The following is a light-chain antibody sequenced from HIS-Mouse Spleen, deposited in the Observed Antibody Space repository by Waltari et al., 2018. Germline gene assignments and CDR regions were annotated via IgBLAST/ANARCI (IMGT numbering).Light chain of an antibody. CDR2: EDS. J-gene: IGLJ2*01. V-gene: IGLV3-10*01. Sequence: SYELTQPPSVSVSPGQTARITCSGDALPKKYAYWYQQKSGQAPVLVMYEDSKRTSGIPEGFSGSSSGTMATVTISGAQVEDEADYYCYSTDSSGNHRVFGGGTKLTVL. CDR3: YSTDSSGNHRV. CDR1: ALPKKY.